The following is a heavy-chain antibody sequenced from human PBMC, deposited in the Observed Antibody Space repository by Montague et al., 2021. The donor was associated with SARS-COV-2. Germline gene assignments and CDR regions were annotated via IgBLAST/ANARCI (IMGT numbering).Heavy chain of an antibody. D-gene: IGHD2-21*01. V-gene: IGHV4-59*13. CDR1: GGSINNYY. CDR3: ARRGGGEVFARFMYWYFDV. J-gene: IGHJ2*01. Sequence: SETLSLTCSVSGGSINNYYWGWVRQSPGKGLEWIGYIYYSGSVTTSYNPSLKSRVSISVDTSENQFSLKLTSVTAADTAVYYCARRGGGEVFARFMYWYFDVWGRGALDTVSS. CDR2: IYYSGSVTT.